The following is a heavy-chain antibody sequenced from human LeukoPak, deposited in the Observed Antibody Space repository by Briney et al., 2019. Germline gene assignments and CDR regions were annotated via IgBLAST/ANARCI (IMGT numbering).Heavy chain of an antibody. CDR3: ARPYGSGSPVLNYYFDY. J-gene: IGHJ4*02. D-gene: IGHD3-10*01. V-gene: IGHV3-30*19. CDR2: ISYDGSNE. CDR1: GFTFSSYG. Sequence: PGGSLRLSCAASGFTFSSYGMHWVRQAPGKGLEWVAVISYDGSNEYYADSVKGRFTISRDNSKNTLYLQMNSLRAEDTAVYYCARPYGSGSPVLNYYFDYWGQGTLVTVSS.